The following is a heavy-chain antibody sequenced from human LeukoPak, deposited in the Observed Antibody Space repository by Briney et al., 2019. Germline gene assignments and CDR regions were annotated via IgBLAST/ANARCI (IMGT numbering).Heavy chain of an antibody. CDR1: GGSISSSSYY. J-gene: IGHJ4*02. CDR3: ARAPRWCGLDY. Sequence: PSETLSLTCTVSGGSISSSSYYWSWIRQPPGKGLEWIGEINHSGSTNYNPSLKSRVTISVDTSKNQFSLKLSSVTAADTAVYYCARAPRWCGLDYWGQGTLVTVSS. D-gene: IGHD2-8*01. CDR2: INHSGST. V-gene: IGHV4-39*07.